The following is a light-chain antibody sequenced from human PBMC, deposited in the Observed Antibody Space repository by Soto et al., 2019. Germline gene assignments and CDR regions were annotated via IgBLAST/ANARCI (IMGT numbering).Light chain of an antibody. J-gene: IGLJ1*01. CDR1: SSDVGGYNY. CDR3: SSYTSSSTL. Sequence: PPASVSGAPGQSSTLSRTSTSSDVGGYNYVSWYQHHPGKAPKLMIYDVSNRPSGVSNRFSGSKSGNTASLTISGLQAEDEADYYCSSYTSSSTLFGTGTKVTVL. CDR2: DVS. V-gene: IGLV2-14*03.